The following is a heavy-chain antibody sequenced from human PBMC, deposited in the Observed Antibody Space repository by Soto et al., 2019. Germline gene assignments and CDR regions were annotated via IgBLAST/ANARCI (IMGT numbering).Heavy chain of an antibody. V-gene: IGHV4-59*08. J-gene: IGHJ4*02. D-gene: IGHD3-10*01. CDR1: GGSISSYY. CDR2: IYYSGST. Sequence: ETLSLTCTVSGGSISSYYWSWIRQPPGKGLEWIGYIYYSGSTNYNPSLKSRVTISVDTSKNQFSLKLSSVTAADTAVYYCARGSPSGDYFDYWGQGTLVTVSS. CDR3: ARGSPSGDYFDY.